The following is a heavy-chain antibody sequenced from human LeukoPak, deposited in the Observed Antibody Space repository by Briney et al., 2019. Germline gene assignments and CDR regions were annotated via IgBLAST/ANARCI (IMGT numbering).Heavy chain of an antibody. D-gene: IGHD3-3*01. J-gene: IGHJ4*02. CDR3: ARDVKGITIFGVVIDIDY. V-gene: IGHV3-30*03. CDR1: GFTFSSYS. CDR2: ISYDGSNK. Sequence: PGGSLRLSCAASGFTFSSYSMNWVRQAPGKGLEWVAVISYDGSNKYYADSAKGRFTISRDNSKNTLYPQMNSLRAEDTAVYYCARDVKGITIFGVVIDIDYWGQGTLVTVSS.